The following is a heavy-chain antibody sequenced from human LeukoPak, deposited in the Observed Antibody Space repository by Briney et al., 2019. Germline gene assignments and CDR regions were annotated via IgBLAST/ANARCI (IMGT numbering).Heavy chain of an antibody. V-gene: IGHV3-53*01. J-gene: IGHJ4*02. D-gene: IGHD3/OR15-3a*01. CDR2: IYSGGST. Sequence: PGGSLRLSCAASGFTVNSNYMSWVRQAPGKGLEWVSVIYSGGSTYYADSVKGRFTISRDNSKNTLYLHMNSLRAEDTAVYYCAKVATWTYFDYWGQRTLVTVSS. CDR3: AKVATWTYFDY. CDR1: GFTVNSNY.